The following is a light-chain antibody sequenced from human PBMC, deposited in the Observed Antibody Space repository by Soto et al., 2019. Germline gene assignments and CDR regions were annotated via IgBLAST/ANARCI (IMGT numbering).Light chain of an antibody. V-gene: IGKV3-20*01. J-gene: IGKJ4*01. CDR3: QQHSRSIT. CDR2: GAS. CDR1: QSVNNNY. Sequence: VLTQSPGTLSLSPGERATLSWRGRQSVNNNYLTWYQQKPGQSPRLLIYGASIRATAIPDRFSGSGSGTDFTLTISRLEPEDSAVYYCQQHSRSITFGGGTQVEIK.